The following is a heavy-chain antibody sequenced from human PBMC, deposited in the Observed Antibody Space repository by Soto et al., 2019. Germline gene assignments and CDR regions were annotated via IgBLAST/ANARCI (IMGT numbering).Heavy chain of an antibody. CDR2: IIPILGIA. J-gene: IGHJ4*02. CDR1: GGTFSSYT. CDR3: ARVSTVVTSFDY. Sequence: QVQLVQSGAAVKKPGSSVKVSCKASGGTFSSYTISWVRQAPGQGLEWMGRIIPILGIANYAQKFQGRVTITADKSTSTAYMELSSLRSEDTAVYYCARVSTVVTSFDYWGQGTLVTVSS. D-gene: IGHD4-17*01. V-gene: IGHV1-69*02.